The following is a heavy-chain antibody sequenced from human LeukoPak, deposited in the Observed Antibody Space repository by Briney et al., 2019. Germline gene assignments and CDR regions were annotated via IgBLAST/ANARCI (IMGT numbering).Heavy chain of an antibody. CDR3: ARESGSSRLFDY. V-gene: IGHV3-74*01. CDR2: VYNDGSTT. D-gene: IGHD6-6*01. CDR1: GFTFSSHW. J-gene: IGHJ4*02. Sequence: GGSLRLSCAASGFTFSSHWMHWVRQAPGEGLVWVSRVYNDGSTTNYADSVKGRFTISRDNAKNTLYLQMNSLRAEDMAVYYCARESGSSRLFDYWGQGTLVTVSS.